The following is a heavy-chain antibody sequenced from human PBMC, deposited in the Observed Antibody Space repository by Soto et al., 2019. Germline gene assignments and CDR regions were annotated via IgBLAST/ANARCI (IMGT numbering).Heavy chain of an antibody. V-gene: IGHV4-59*01. CDR3: ARDTAYYGSGSYYPNWFDP. CDR1: GGSISSYY. CDR2: IYYSGST. D-gene: IGHD3-10*01. Sequence: SSETLSLTCTVSGGSISSYYWSWIRQPPGKGLEWIGYIYYSGSTNYNPSLKSRVTISVDTSKNQFSLKLSSVTAADTAVYYCARDTAYYGSGSYYPNWFDPWGQGTLVTVSS. J-gene: IGHJ5*02.